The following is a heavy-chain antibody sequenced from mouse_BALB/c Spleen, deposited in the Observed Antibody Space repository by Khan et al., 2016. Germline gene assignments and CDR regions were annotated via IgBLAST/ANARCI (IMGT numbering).Heavy chain of an antibody. V-gene: IGHV1-87*01. CDR3: ARGADGYYSLDY. J-gene: IGHJ4*01. D-gene: IGHD2-3*01. CDR2: IYPGDGDT. Sequence: QVQLQQSGAELARPGASVKLSCKASGYTFTSYWMQWVKQRPGQGLEWIGAIYPGDGDTRYTQKFKGKATLTADKSSSTAYMQLSRLASEDSAVYYCARGADGYYSLDYWGQGTSVTVSS. CDR1: GYTFTSYW.